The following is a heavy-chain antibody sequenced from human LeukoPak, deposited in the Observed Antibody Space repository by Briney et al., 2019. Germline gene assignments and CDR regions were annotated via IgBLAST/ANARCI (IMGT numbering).Heavy chain of an antibody. CDR3: PRAYSGSALYYYGMDV. CDR2: ISSSSSYT. V-gene: IGHV3-11*05. CDR1: GFTFRDYY. J-gene: IGHJ6*02. Sequence: GGSLRLSCAASGFTFRDYYMSWIRQAPGKGLEWVSYISSSSSYTNYADSVKGRFTISRDNAKNSLYLQMNSLRAEDTAVCYCPRAYSGSALYYYGMDVWGQGTTVTVSS. D-gene: IGHD1-26*01.